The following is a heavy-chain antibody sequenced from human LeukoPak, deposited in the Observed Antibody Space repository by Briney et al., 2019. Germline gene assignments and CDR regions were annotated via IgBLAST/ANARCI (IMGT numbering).Heavy chain of an antibody. CDR2: IYYSGST. V-gene: IGHV4-59*08. CDR1: GGSLSSYY. Sequence: PSETLSLTCTVSGGSLSSYYWSWIRQPPGKALEWIGYIYYSGSTNYDPSLKSRVTISVDTSKDQFSLKLSSATAADTAVYYCARLSPYPGVWASDYWGQGTLVTVSS. J-gene: IGHJ4*02. D-gene: IGHD6-13*01. CDR3: ARLSPYPGVWASDY.